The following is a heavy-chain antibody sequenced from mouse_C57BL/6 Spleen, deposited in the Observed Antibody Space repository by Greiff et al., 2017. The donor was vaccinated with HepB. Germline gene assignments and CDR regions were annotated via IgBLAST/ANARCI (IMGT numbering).Heavy chain of an antibody. J-gene: IGHJ2*01. CDR2: IDPEDGVT. V-gene: IGHV14-2*01. Sequence: EVQLQQSGAELVKPGASVKLSCTASGFNIKDYYMHWVKQRTEQGLEWIGRIDPEDGVTKYAPKFQGKATITADTSSNTAYLQLSSLTSEDTAVYYCARDYYGSSYPDYWGQGTTLTVSS. CDR3: ARDYYGSSYPDY. CDR1: GFNIKDYY. D-gene: IGHD1-1*01.